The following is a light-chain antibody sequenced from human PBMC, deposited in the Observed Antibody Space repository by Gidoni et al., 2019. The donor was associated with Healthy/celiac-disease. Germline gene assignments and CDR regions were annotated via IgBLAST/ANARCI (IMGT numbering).Light chain of an antibody. CDR2: DAS. CDR3: QQYNSYPYMYT. CDR1: QSISSW. Sequence: DIQMTQSPSTLSASVGDRVTITCRASQSISSWLAWYQQKPGKAPKLLIYDASSLESGVPPRFSGSGSGTEFTLTISSLQPDDFATYYCQQYNSYPYMYTFGQGTKLEIK. V-gene: IGKV1-5*01. J-gene: IGKJ2*01.